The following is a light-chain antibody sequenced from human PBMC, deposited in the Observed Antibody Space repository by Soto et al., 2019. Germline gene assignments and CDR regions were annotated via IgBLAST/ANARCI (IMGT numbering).Light chain of an antibody. J-gene: IGKJ5*01. V-gene: IGKV3-15*01. CDR3: QQYNDWPPT. Sequence: EIVMTQSPATLSVSPGEGATLSCRASQSISSNLAWYQQKPGQAPRLLIYGASTRATGIPARFSGSGSGTEFTLTISSLQSENFAVYDCQQYNDWPPTFGQGTRLEIK. CDR1: QSISSN. CDR2: GAS.